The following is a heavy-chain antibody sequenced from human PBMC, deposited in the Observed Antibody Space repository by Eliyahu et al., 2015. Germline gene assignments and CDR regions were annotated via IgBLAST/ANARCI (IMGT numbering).Heavy chain of an antibody. J-gene: IGHJ3*02. CDR2: MYSGGXT. D-gene: IGHD3-22*01. CDR1: GFXXSXNY. V-gene: IGHV3-66*02. CDR3: ARDIGDTSGYRGAFDI. Sequence: EVQLEESGGGLXQPGGSLRLSCAASGFXXSXNYMSWVRQXXGKGLEWVSVMYSGGXTYYADSVKGRFTFSRDNSKNTLYLQMNSLRDEDTAVYYCARDIGDTSGYRGAFDIWGQGTMVTVSS.